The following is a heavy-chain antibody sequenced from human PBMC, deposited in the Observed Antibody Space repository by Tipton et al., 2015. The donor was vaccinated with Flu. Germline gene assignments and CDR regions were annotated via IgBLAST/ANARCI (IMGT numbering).Heavy chain of an antibody. CDR3: AGGGVVSPYGSGRYREYFQH. CDR1: GGSISSGGYS. V-gene: IGHV4-30-2*01. J-gene: IGHJ1*01. D-gene: IGHD3-10*01. Sequence: TLSLTCAVSGGSISSGGYSWSWIRQPPGKGLEWIGYIYQSGSTYYNPSPRSRVTISVDRSKNQFSLKLSSVTAADTAVYDCAGGGVVSPYGSGRYREYFQHWGQGTLVSVSS. CDR2: IYQSGST.